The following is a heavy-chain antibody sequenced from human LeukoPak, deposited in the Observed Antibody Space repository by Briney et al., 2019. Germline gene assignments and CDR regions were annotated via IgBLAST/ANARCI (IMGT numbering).Heavy chain of an antibody. V-gene: IGHV4-39*01. CDR2: IYYSGST. CDR1: GGSISSSSYY. J-gene: IGHJ4*02. Sequence: SGTLSLTCTVSGGSISSSSYYWGWTRQPPGKGLEWLGSIYYSGSTYYNTSLKSRVTISVDTSKNQFSLKLSSVTAADTAVYYCARNPIVVVTAGIDYWGQGTLVTVSS. CDR3: ARNPIVVVTAGIDY. D-gene: IGHD2-21*02.